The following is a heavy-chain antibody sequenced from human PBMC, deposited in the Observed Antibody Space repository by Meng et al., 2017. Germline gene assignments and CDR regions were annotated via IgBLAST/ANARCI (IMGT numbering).Heavy chain of an antibody. CDR1: GGTFSRYA. V-gene: IGHV1-69*01. CDR2: IIPIFGTE. CDR3: ARESWFNP. Sequence: QGTPGQSGAEVQKSGSSVKVSCKASGGTFSRYAISWVRQAPGQGLEWMGGIIPIFGTENYAQKFQGRVTITADESTSTAYMELSSLRSEDTAVYYCARESWFNPWGQGTLVTVSS. J-gene: IGHJ5*02.